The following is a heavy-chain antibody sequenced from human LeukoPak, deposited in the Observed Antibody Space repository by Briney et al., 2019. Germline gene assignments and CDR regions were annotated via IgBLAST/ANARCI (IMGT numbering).Heavy chain of an antibody. D-gene: IGHD3-22*01. Sequence: SETLSLTCTVSGVSISSSYWSWIRQPPGKGLEWLGDIYYSGSTDYNPSLKSRATMSADTSKNQFSLKLSSVTAADTAVYYCARDTGYYYDSSGYSNWFDPWGQGTLVTVSS. CDR3: ARDTGYYYDSSGYSNWFDP. CDR2: IYYSGST. V-gene: IGHV4-59*12. J-gene: IGHJ5*02. CDR1: GVSISSSY.